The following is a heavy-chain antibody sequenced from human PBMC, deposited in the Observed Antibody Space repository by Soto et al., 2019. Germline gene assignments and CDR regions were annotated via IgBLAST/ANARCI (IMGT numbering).Heavy chain of an antibody. J-gene: IGHJ4*02. CDR2: ISGSGGST. D-gene: IGHD5-18*01. CDR3: AKGGIQLWLRLHPIFDY. CDR1: GFTFSSYA. V-gene: IGHV3-23*01. Sequence: EVQLLESGGGLVQPGGSLRLSCVASGFTFSSYAMSWVRQAPGKGLEWVSAISGSGGSTYYADSVKGRFTISRDNSKNTLYLQMNSLRAEDTAVYYCAKGGIQLWLRLHPIFDYWGQGTLVTVSS.